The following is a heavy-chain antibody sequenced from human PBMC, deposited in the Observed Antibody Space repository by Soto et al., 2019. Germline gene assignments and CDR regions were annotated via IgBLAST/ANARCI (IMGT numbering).Heavy chain of an antibody. CDR3: ACSRRTARIGPKGAIDY. V-gene: IGHV3-74*01. Sequence: GGSLRLSCATSGFTFSNYWMHWVRQVPGRGLVWVSRIDTDGSTTSYADFAKGRFTTSRDNAKSTLSLQMNSLRAEDTAIYYCACSRRTARIGPKGAIDYWGQGTLVTVSS. J-gene: IGHJ4*02. D-gene: IGHD2-15*01. CDR1: GFTFSNYW. CDR2: IDTDGSTT.